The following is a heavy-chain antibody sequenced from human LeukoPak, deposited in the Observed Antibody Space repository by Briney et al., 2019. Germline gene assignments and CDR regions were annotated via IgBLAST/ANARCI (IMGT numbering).Heavy chain of an antibody. CDR1: GXTFSDSG. J-gene: IGHJ4*02. CDR2: ISSGDGTR. CDR3: ATEGRSYSPGY. V-gene: IGHV3-48*02. D-gene: IGHD3-10*01. Sequence: GGSLRLSCAASGXTFSDSGMNWVRQAPGKGLEWISYISSGDGTRYYADSVKGRFTISRDNAENSLYLQMNSLRDDDTAVYYCATEGRSYSPGYWGQGTLVTVSS.